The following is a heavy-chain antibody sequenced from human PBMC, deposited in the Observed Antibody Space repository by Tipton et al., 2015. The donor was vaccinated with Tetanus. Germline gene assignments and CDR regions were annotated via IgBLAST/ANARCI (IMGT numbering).Heavy chain of an antibody. Sequence: TLSLTCTVSGGSISSDGAYWSWIRQHPGEGLEWIGYISNSGSTYYNPSLKSRVTISVDTSKNQFSLRLSSVTAAGTAVYYCARDHGITWGGMGYYYGMDVWGQGTTVTVSS. D-gene: IGHD3-16*01. CDR2: ISNSGST. V-gene: IGHV4-30-4*08. J-gene: IGHJ6*02. CDR1: GGSISSDGAY. CDR3: ARDHGITWGGMGYYYGMDV.